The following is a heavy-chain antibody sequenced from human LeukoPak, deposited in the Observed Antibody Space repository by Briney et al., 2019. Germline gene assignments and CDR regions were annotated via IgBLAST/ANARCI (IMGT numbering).Heavy chain of an antibody. CDR3: AIVVVTAIHYFDY. CDR2: IYTSGST. Sequence: KSSETLSLTCTVSGGSISSGSYYWSWIRQPAGKGLEWIGRIYTSGSTNYNPSLKSRVAISVDTSKNQFSLKLSSVTAADTAVYYCAIVVVTAIHYFDYWGQGTLVTVSS. J-gene: IGHJ4*02. D-gene: IGHD2-21*02. V-gene: IGHV4-61*02. CDR1: GGSISSGSYY.